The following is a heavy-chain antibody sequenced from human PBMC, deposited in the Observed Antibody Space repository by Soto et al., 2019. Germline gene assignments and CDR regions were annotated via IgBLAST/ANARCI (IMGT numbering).Heavy chain of an antibody. V-gene: IGHV3-49*03. J-gene: IGHJ4*02. CDR2: IRSKAYGGTT. D-gene: IGHD6-13*01. CDR3: TRDSFVCIAAAGPLDY. CDR1: GFSVEVYA. Sequence: AASGFSVEVYAVTWSCKTPGKGLEWVGFIRSKAYGGTTEYAASVKGRFTISRDDSKSIAYLQMNSLKTEDTAVYYCTRDSFVCIAAAGPLDYWGQGTLVTVSS.